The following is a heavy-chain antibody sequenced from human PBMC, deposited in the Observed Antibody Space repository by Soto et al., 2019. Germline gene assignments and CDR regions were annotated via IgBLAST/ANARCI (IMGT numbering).Heavy chain of an antibody. D-gene: IGHD1-26*01. J-gene: IGHJ4*02. CDR3: AAITQWELLSSWLDY. V-gene: IGHV1-58*01. CDR1: GFTFTSSA. CDR2: IVFASGNT. Sequence: SVKLSCKASGFTFTSSAVQWVRQARGQRLEWIGWIVFASGNTNYAQKFQERVTITRDMSTSTAYMELSSLRSEDTAVYYCAAITQWELLSSWLDYWGQGTLVTVSS.